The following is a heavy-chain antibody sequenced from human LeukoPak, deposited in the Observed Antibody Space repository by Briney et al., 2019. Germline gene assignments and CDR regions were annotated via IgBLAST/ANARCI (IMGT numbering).Heavy chain of an antibody. CDR3: AKFGNYPVHVSYSYYYLDV. CDR1: GVSISDHY. D-gene: IGHD1-7*01. CDR2: THYSGST. J-gene: IGHJ6*03. Sequence: SETLSLTCTVSGVSISDHYWSWIRQPPGKGLEYLGYTHYSGSTDSSPSLKSRVTISVDTSKNQFSLRLSSVTAADTAVYYCAKFGNYPVHVSYSYYYLDVWGKGTTVTVSS. V-gene: IGHV4-59*11.